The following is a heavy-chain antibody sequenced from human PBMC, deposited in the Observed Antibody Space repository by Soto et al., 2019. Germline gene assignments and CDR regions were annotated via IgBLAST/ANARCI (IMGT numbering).Heavy chain of an antibody. CDR1: GGSFKSGSYS. V-gene: IGHV4-61*01. CDR3: ARDLAYFDS. J-gene: IGHJ4*02. CDR2: VYHTGRT. D-gene: IGHD3-16*01. Sequence: SETLSLTCTVSGGSFKSGSYSWSWIRQPPGKGLEWIGYVYHTGRTSYNPSLKSRVSISMDTSKNQFSLNLDSVTAADTAVYFCARDLAYFDSWGQGTLVTVSS.